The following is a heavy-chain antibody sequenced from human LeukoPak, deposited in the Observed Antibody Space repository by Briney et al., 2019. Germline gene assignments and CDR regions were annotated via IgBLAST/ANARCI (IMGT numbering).Heavy chain of an antibody. V-gene: IGHV1-2*02. D-gene: IGHD1-26*01. J-gene: IGHJ5*02. CDR3: ARDRSGSHQGFDP. CDR2: INPNSGGT. Sequence: ASVKVSCKASGYTFTGYYMHWVRQAPGQGLEWMGWINPNSGGTNYAQKFQGRVTMTRDTSISTAYMELSRLRSDDTAVYYCARDRSGSHQGFDPWGQGTLVTVSS. CDR1: GYTFTGYY.